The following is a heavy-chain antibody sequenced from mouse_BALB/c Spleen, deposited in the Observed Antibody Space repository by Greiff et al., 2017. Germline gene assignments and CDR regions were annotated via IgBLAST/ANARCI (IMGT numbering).Heavy chain of an antibody. V-gene: IGHV1-4*01. D-gene: IGHD1-1*01. CDR1: GYTFTSYT. CDR2: INPSSGYT. J-gene: IGHJ2*01. CDR3: ARGATTVVAYYFDY. Sequence: VQLQESGAELARPGASVKMSCKASGYTFTSYTMHWVKQRPGQGLEWIGYINPSSGYTNYNQKFKDKATLTADKSSSTAYMQLSSLTSEDSAVYYCARGATTVVAYYFDYWGQGTTLTVSS.